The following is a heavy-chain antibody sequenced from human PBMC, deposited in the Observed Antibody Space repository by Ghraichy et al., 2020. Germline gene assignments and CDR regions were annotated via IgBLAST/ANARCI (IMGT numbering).Heavy chain of an antibody. V-gene: IGHV3-48*02. CDR3: ASNLPPMD. Sequence: GESLNISCAASGFTFNIYGMNWVRQAPGKGLEWVSYISSTSSAMYYADSVKGRFTISRDNDKNSLYLQMNSRRDEDMAVYYCASNLPPMDWGQGTLVTVSS. J-gene: IGHJ4*02. CDR2: ISSTSSAM. CDR1: GFTFNIYG. D-gene: IGHD5-24*01.